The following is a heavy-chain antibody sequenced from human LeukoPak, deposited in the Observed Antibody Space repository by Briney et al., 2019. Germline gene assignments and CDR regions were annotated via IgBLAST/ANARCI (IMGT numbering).Heavy chain of an antibody. CDR2: ISSNGDNT. CDR3: VRGTGY. CDR1: GYTFSTYV. V-gene: IGHV3-64D*06. Sequence: GGSLRLSCSVSGYTFSTYVMHWVRQAPGKGLEYVSAISSNGDNTYYADSVKGRFTISRDNSKNTLYLQMSSLRADDTAVYYCVRGTGYWGQGTLVTVSS. J-gene: IGHJ4*02.